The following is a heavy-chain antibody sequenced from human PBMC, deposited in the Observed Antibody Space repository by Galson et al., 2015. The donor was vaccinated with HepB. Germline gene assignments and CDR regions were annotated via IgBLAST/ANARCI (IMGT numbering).Heavy chain of an antibody. D-gene: IGHD2-21*01. V-gene: IGHV3-15*01. Sequence: SLRLSCAASGFTFSYVSMTWVRQAPGKGLEWVGRIKSKIDGGTTDYAAPVKGRFSISRDDSINTLDLQMNSLKTEDTAVYYWTTIFGGGDSLDSWGQGTLVTVSS. CDR3: TTIFGGGDSLDS. CDR1: GFTFSYVS. CDR2: IKSKIDGGTT. J-gene: IGHJ4*02.